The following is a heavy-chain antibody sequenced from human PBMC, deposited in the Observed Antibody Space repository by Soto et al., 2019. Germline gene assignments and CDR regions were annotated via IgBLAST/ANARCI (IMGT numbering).Heavy chain of an antibody. Sequence: QVQLVQSGSEVINPGSSVKVSCKASGTTFSSYDINWVRQAPGQGLEWMGGIIPTFGLPNYSQRFQDRLTITADESTTTAYMDLSSLTSEDTAVYFCAGREGYTTWGQGTLVTVSA. D-gene: IGHD5-12*01. CDR2: IIPTFGLP. CDR1: GTTFSSYD. CDR3: AGREGYTT. J-gene: IGHJ5*02. V-gene: IGHV1-69*01.